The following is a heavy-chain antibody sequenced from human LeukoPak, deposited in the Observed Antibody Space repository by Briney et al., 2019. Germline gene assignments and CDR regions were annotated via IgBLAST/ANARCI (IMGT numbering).Heavy chain of an antibody. CDR1: GFTFSSYW. Sequence: QTGGSLRLSCAASGFTFSSYWMHWVRQAPGKGLVWVSRINSDGSSTSYADSVKGRFTISRDNAKNTLYLQMNSLRAEDTAVYYCAREGNAYPFDYWGQGTLVTVSS. V-gene: IGHV3-74*01. J-gene: IGHJ4*02. D-gene: IGHD3-16*01. CDR3: AREGNAYPFDY. CDR2: INSDGSST.